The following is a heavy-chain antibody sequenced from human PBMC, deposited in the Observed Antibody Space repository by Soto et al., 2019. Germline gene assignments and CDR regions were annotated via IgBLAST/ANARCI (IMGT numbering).Heavy chain of an antibody. CDR3: ALQLPPITMVRGAFFH. V-gene: IGHV2-5*02. D-gene: IGHD3-10*01. CDR1: GFSLSTSGVG. J-gene: IGHJ4*02. Sequence: QITLKESGPTLVKPTQTLTLTCTFSGFSLSTSGVGVGWIRQPPGKALEWLALIYWDDDKRYSPSLKSRLTITKDTSKNQVVLTMTNMDPVDTATYYCALQLPPITMVRGAFFHWGQGTLVTVSS. CDR2: IYWDDDK.